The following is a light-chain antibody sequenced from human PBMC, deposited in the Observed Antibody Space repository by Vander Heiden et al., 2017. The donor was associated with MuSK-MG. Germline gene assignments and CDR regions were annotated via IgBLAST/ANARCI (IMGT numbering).Light chain of an antibody. CDR3: QSYDSSLRGSV. CDR1: SSNIGTGYD. CDR2: GNS. V-gene: IGLV1-40*01. Sequence: QSVLTQPPSVSGAPGQRVTISCTGSSSNIGTGYDVLWYQQFPGSAPKLLIYGNSNRPSGVPDRFSGSKSGTSASLAITGLQAEDEADYYCQSYDSSLRGSVFGTGTEVTVL. J-gene: IGLJ1*01.